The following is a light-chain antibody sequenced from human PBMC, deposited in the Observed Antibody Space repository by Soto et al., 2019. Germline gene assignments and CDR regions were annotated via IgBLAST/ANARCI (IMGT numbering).Light chain of an antibody. J-gene: IGKJ1*01. CDR2: DVS. Sequence: DIQMTQSPSAVSAYVGDSVTSSGRASQSITTWLAWYQQRPGKAPKLLIYDVSSLQSGVPSRFSGSGSGTEFTLTISSLQPDDFATYSCQQYNNWPWTFGQGTKVDIK. CDR3: QQYNNWPWT. V-gene: IGKV1-5*01. CDR1: QSITTW.